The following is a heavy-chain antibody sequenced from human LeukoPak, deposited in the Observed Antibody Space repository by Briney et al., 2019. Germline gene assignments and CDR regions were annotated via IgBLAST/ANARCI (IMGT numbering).Heavy chain of an antibody. Sequence: GGSLRLSCAASGFTFSSYGMHWVRQAPGKGLEWVAVIWYDGGNKYYADSVKGRFTISRDNSKNTLYLQMNSLRAEDTAVYYCARDLDGYNENYFDYWGQGTLVTVSS. J-gene: IGHJ4*02. D-gene: IGHD5-24*01. CDR2: IWYDGGNK. CDR1: GFTFSSYG. V-gene: IGHV3-33*01. CDR3: ARDLDGYNENYFDY.